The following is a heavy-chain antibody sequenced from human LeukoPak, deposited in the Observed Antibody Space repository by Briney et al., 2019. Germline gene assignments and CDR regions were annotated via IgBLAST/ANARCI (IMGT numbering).Heavy chain of an antibody. D-gene: IGHD1-26*01. V-gene: IGHV3-13*01. CDR2: ISIGGDT. CDR3: ARAHVGAGLAFDI. J-gene: IGHJ3*02. Sequence: PGGSLRLSCVVSGFPFSDYDMHWVRQGAGKGLEWVSAISIGGDTYYPGSVKGRFTISRENAKNSFYLQMNNLRVGDTAIYYCARAHVGAGLAFDIWGQGTMVTVSS. CDR1: GFPFSDYD.